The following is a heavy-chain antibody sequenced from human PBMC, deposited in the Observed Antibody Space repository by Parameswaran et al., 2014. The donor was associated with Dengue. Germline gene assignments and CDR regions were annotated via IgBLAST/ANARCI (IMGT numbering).Heavy chain of an antibody. CDR2: ISSSGSTI. Sequence: VRQMPGKGLEWVSYISSSGSTIYYADSVKGRFTISRDNAKNSLYLQMNSLRAEDTAVYYCAREHPLGTTGTYYYGMDVWAKDHGHRLL. CDR3: AREHPLGTTGTYYYGMDV. J-gene: IGHJ6*04. D-gene: IGHD1-1*01. V-gene: IGHV3-11*01.